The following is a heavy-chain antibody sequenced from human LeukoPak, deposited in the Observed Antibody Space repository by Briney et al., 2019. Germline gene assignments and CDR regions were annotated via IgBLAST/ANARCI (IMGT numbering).Heavy chain of an antibody. CDR2: IYTSGST. CDR3: ARGLLYYDFWSGYYIRRGGHFDY. J-gene: IGHJ4*02. D-gene: IGHD3-3*01. V-gene: IGHV4-4*07. CDR1: GGSISSYY. Sequence: PSETLSLTCTVSGGSISSYYWSWIRQPAGKGLEWIGRIYTSGSTNYNPSLKSRVTISVDTSKNQFSLKLSSVTAADAAVYYCARGLLYYDFWSGYYIRRGGHFDYWGQGTLVTVSS.